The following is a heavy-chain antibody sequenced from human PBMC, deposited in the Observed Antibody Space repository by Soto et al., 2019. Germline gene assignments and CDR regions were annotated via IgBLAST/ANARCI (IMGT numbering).Heavy chain of an antibody. CDR3: ARGSGWYFH. V-gene: IGHV4-4*02. D-gene: IGHD6-19*01. J-gene: IGHJ4*02. Sequence: SETLSLTCAVSGGSISTTHWWTWVRQPPGKGLEWIGYIYYSGSTNYNPSLKSRVTISVDTSKNQFSLKLSSVTAADTAVYYCARGSGWYFHWGQGTLVTVSS. CDR1: GGSISTTHW. CDR2: IYYSGST.